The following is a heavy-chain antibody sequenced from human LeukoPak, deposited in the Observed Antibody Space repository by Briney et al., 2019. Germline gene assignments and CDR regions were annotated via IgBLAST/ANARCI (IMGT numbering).Heavy chain of an antibody. D-gene: IGHD2-15*01. Sequence: GGSLRLSCAASGFTFSSYAMHWVRQAPGKGLEWVAVISYDGSNKYYADSVKGRFTISRDNSKNTLYLQMNSLRAEDTAVYYCATPPGDYCSGGSCYIRYFQHWGQGTLVTVSS. CDR3: ATPPGDYCSGGSCYIRYFQH. CDR1: GFTFSSYA. J-gene: IGHJ1*01. CDR2: ISYDGSNK. V-gene: IGHV3-30*04.